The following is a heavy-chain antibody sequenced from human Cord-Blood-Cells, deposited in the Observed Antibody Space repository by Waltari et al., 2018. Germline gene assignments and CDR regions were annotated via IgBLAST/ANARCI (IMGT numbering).Heavy chain of an antibody. J-gene: IGHJ4*02. CDR2: INHSGST. Sequence: QVQLQQWGAGLLKPSETLSLTCAVYGGSFSGYYWSWIRQPPGKGLEWLGEINHSGSTNCNPSLKSRVTIAVDTSKNQFSLKLSSVTAADTAVYYCARLGVVVPAAQRLYYFDYWGQGTLVTVSS. D-gene: IGHD2-2*01. V-gene: IGHV4-34*01. CDR1: GGSFSGYY. CDR3: ARLGVVVPAAQRLYYFDY.